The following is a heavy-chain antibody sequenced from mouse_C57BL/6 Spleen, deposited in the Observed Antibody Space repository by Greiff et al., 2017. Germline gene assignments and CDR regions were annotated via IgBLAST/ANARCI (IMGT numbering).Heavy chain of an antibody. CDR2: IYPGSGNT. CDR1: GYSFTSYY. J-gene: IGHJ3*01. Sequence: VQLQQSGPELVKPGASVKISCKASGYSFTSYYIHWVKQRPGQGLEWIGWIYPGSGNTTYNEKFKGKATLTADTSSSTAYMQLSSLTSEDSAVYYCARNYYGSSQPWFAYWGQGTLVTVAA. CDR3: ARNYYGSSQPWFAY. V-gene: IGHV1-66*01. D-gene: IGHD1-1*01.